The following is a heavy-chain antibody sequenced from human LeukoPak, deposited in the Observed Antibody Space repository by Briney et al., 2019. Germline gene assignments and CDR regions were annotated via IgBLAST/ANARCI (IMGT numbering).Heavy chain of an antibody. V-gene: IGHV3-64D*09. CDR2: INDNGYNT. J-gene: IGHJ4*02. Sequence: QPGGSLRLSCSASGFTFSNFVMHWVRQAPGKGLEYVAIINDNGYNTDYAGSVKGRFTVARDNSKNTLYLQMSSLRVDDTALYYCARSGMAVAATPWDWGQGTLVTVSS. D-gene: IGHD6-19*01. CDR1: GFTFSNFV. CDR3: ARSGMAVAATPWD.